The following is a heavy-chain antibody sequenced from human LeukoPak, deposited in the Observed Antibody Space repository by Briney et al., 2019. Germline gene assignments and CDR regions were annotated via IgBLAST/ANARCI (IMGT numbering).Heavy chain of an antibody. CDR1: GFTVSSNY. CDR3: VREAGYCASVCLKSNWFDP. D-gene: IGHD2-21*02. CDR2: ISNGNT. Sequence: GSLRLSCAASGFTVSSNYMSWVRQPPGKGLEWVSAISNGNTYYAYSVRGRFTISRDDSKNMVYLQMNSLRVEDTARYYCVREAGYCASVCLKSNWFDPWGQGTLVTVSS. J-gene: IGHJ5*02. V-gene: IGHV3-53*01.